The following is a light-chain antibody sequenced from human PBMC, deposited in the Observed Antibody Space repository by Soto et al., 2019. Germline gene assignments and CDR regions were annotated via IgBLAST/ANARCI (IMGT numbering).Light chain of an antibody. V-gene: IGKV3-15*01. CDR1: QSVSSS. Sequence: EILVTQNTGTLSLSPGERATLSCRASQSVSSSLAWYQQKPGQAPRLLIYGASTRATGIPARFSGSGSGTEFTLTISSLQSEDFEIYYCQQYNNWPITFGQGTRLE. J-gene: IGKJ5*01. CDR3: QQYNNWPIT. CDR2: GAS.